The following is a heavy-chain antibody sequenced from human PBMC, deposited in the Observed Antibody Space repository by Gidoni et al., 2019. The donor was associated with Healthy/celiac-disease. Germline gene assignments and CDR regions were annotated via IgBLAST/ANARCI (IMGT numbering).Heavy chain of an antibody. J-gene: IGHJ3*02. CDR2: IWYDGSNK. D-gene: IGHD3-22*01. CDR1: GFTFSSYG. CDR3: ARDRSSVDSSGSDAFDI. V-gene: IGHV3-33*01. Sequence: QVQLVESGGGVVQPGRSLRLSCAASGFTFSSYGMHWVRQAPGKGLAWVAVIWYDGSNKYYADSVKGRFTISRDNSKNTLYLQMNSLRAEDTAVYYCARDRSSVDSSGSDAFDIWGQGTMVTVSS.